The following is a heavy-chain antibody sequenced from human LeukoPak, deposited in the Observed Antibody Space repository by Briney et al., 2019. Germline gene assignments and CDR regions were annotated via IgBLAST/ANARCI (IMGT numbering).Heavy chain of an antibody. CDR1: GFTFSSYS. D-gene: IGHD3-9*01. Sequence: GGSLRLSCAASGFTFSSYSMNWVRQAPGKGLEWVSSISSSSSYIYYADSVKGRFTISRDNAKNSLYLQMNSLRAEDTAVYYCARARFVSGLRYFDWFPYYFDYWGQGTLVTVSS. CDR3: ARARFVSGLRYFDWFPYYFDY. CDR2: ISSSSSYI. V-gene: IGHV3-21*01. J-gene: IGHJ4*02.